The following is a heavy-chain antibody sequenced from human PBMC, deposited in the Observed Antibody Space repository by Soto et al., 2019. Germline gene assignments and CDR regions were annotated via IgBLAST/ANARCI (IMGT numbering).Heavy chain of an antibody. CDR1: GDSVSTNRAT. V-gene: IGHV6-1*01. CDR3: ARGLGYCSGGSCYGGSYYYGMDV. D-gene: IGHD2-15*01. Sequence: SQTLSLTCAISGDSVSTNRATWDWIRQSPSRGLEWLGRTYYRSKWYNDYAVSVQGRITINPDTSKNQFSLQLNSVTPEDTAVYYCARGLGYCSGGSCYGGSYYYGMDVWGQGTTVTVSS. J-gene: IGHJ6*02. CDR2: TYYRSKWYN.